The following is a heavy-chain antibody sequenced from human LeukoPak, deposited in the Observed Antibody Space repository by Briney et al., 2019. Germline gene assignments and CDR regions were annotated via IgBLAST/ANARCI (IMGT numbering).Heavy chain of an antibody. J-gene: IGHJ4*02. D-gene: IGHD1-14*01. Sequence: GGSLGLSCAASGFNFSAYGMHWVRQAPGKGLEWVAFIRYDGNLKYYAGSVKGRFTISRDNSKNTLDLQMNSLRVEDTAVYYCAKPTSLKDANYGLTGTNYWGQGILVTVSS. V-gene: IGHV3-30*02. CDR2: IRYDGNLK. CDR1: GFNFSAYG. CDR3: AKPTSLKDANYGLTGTNY.